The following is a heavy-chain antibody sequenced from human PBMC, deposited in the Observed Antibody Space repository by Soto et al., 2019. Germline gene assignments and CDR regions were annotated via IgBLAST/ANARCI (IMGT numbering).Heavy chain of an antibody. CDR3: PRAHYDILTGYYKSMDV. CDR1: PYSLTSYW. Sequence: PGESVTISCXACPYSLTSYWRSCARHMAGKALEWMGRIDPSDSYTNYSPSFQGHVTISADKSISTAYLQWSSLKASDTAMYYCPRAHYDILTGYYKSMDVWGQGTTVTVSS. V-gene: IGHV5-10-1*01. D-gene: IGHD3-9*01. J-gene: IGHJ6*02. CDR2: IDPSDSYT.